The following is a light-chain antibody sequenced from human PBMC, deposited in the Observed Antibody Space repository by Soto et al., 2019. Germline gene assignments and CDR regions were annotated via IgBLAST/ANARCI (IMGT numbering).Light chain of an antibody. Sequence: QSVLTQPASVSGSPGQSITISCTGTSSDVGGYNYVSCYQQHPVKAPKLMIYDVTNRPSGVSDRFSGSKSGNTASLTISGLQAEDEADYYCSSYTSSSTPYVFGTGTKVTVL. CDR2: DVT. J-gene: IGLJ1*01. CDR1: SSDVGGYNY. V-gene: IGLV2-14*01. CDR3: SSYTSSSTPYV.